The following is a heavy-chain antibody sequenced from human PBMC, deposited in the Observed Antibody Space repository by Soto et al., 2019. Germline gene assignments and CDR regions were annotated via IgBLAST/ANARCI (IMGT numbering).Heavy chain of an antibody. CDR2: ISAAGDP. Sequence: EVQLVESGGGLVQPGGSLRLSCEASGFTFRNYDMHWVRQGTGKGLEWVSGISAAGDPDYADSVEGRFTISREKAQNSFFLQMNSLTVGDTAVYYCARTDRDFYGLDVWGQGTTVIVSS. CDR3: ARTDRDFYGLDV. V-gene: IGHV3-13*05. J-gene: IGHJ6*02. CDR1: GFTFRNYD.